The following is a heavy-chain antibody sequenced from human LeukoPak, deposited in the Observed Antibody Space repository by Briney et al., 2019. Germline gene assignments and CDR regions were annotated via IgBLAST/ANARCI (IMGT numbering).Heavy chain of an antibody. CDR3: VRQDCSGGSCYLDY. D-gene: IGHD2-15*01. CDR2: ISYHGRDQ. CDR1: RFIFSNYA. V-gene: IGHV3-30*04. J-gene: IGHJ4*02. Sequence: GGSLRLSCAASRFIFSNYAMHWVRQAPGKGLDWVAVISYHGRDQFYADSVKGRFTISRDSSKDALYLQMNSLRTEDTAVYYCVRQDCSGGSCYLDYWGQGTLVTVSS.